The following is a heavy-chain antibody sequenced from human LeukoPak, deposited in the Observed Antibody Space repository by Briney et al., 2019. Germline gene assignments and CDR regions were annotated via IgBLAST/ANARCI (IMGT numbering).Heavy chain of an antibody. CDR3: ARDKYGAYSDF. V-gene: IGHV3-7*04. CDR2: IKHDGSEQ. Sequence: GGSLRLSCAASGFTFRSYEMNWVRQAPGKGLEWVGNIKHDGSEQYYVDSVKGRFTISRDNDRNLVYLQMNSLRVEDTAVYYCARDKYGAYSDFWGQGILVTVAS. CDR1: GFTFRSYE. D-gene: IGHD1-26*01. J-gene: IGHJ4*02.